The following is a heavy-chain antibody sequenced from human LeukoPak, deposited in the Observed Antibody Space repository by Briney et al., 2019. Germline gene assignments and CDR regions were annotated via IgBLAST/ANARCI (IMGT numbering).Heavy chain of an antibody. Sequence: GGSLRLSCAASGFTFSTYTMNWARQAPGKGLEWVASINHNGNVNYYVDSVKGRFTISRDNAKNSLYLQMSNLRAEDTAVYFCARGGGLDVWGQGATVTVSS. D-gene: IGHD3-16*01. CDR1: GFTFSTYT. J-gene: IGHJ6*02. V-gene: IGHV3-7*03. CDR2: INHNGNVN. CDR3: ARGGGLDV.